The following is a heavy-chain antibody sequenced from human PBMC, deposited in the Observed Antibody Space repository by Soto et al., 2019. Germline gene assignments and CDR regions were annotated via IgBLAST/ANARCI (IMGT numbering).Heavy chain of an antibody. CDR2: MKPNSGKT. CDR1: AYTFTSYD. V-gene: IGHV1-8*01. D-gene: IGHD1-26*01. Sequence: QVQLVQSGAEVKKPGASVKVSCKASAYTFTSYDINWMRQATGQGLEWMGWMKPNSGKTGYAQNFQGRVTMTRNTSISTAYMELSSLRAEDTAVYYCVRLIESNVMVLPNSGSYVYYFDYWGQGTLVTVSS. CDR3: VRLIESNVMVLPNSGSYVYYFDY. J-gene: IGHJ4*02.